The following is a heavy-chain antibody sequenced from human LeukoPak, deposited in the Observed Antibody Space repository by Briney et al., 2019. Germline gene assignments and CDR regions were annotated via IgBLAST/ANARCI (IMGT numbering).Heavy chain of an antibody. Sequence: PSETLSLTCAVYGGSFSGYYWSWIRQPPGKGLKWIGEINHSGSTNYNPSLKSRVIISVDTSKDHFSLKLNSVTAAGTAVYHCARQQGDYVDYWGQGTLVTVSS. CDR1: GGSFSGYY. J-gene: IGHJ4*02. D-gene: IGHD6-13*01. V-gene: IGHV4-34*01. CDR2: INHSGST. CDR3: ARQQGDYVDY.